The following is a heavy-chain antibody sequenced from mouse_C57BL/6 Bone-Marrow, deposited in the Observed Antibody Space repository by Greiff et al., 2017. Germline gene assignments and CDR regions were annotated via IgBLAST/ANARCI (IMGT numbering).Heavy chain of an antibody. Sequence: QVQLQQSGAELARPGASVKLSCKASGYTFTSYGISWVKQRTGQGLEWIGEIYPRSGNTYYNEKFKGKATLTADKSSSTAYMELRSLTSEDSAVYFCARGYDYGVRWYFDVWGTGTTVTVSS. D-gene: IGHD2-4*01. CDR1: GYTFTSYG. CDR3: ARGYDYGVRWYFDV. J-gene: IGHJ1*03. CDR2: IYPRSGNT. V-gene: IGHV1-81*01.